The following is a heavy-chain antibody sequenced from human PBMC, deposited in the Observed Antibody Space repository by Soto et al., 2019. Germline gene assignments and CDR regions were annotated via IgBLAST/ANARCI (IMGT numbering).Heavy chain of an antibody. CDR3: ASESRGAKGADY. J-gene: IGHJ4*02. CDR2: VIPIIRVT. CDR1: GDTFNSYL. Sequence: QVQLVQSGAEVKRPGSSVKVSCESSGDTFNSYLISWVRQAPGQGLEWMGGVIPIIRVTHYAQKFQGRVTISAFSSTGTAYMELTNLGFEDTAFYYFASESRGAKGADYWGQGTLVTVSS. D-gene: IGHD3-10*01. V-gene: IGHV1-69*17.